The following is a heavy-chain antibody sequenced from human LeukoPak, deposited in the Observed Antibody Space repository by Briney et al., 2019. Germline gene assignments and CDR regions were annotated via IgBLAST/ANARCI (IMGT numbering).Heavy chain of an antibody. CDR3: ARIDDFARDYFDY. V-gene: IGHV3-53*01. J-gene: IGHJ4*02. D-gene: IGHD3/OR15-3a*01. Sequence: GGSLRLSCTVSGFTVSSNSMSWVRQAPGKGLEWVSFIYSDNTHYSDSVKGRFTISRDNSKNTLYLQMNSLRAEDTAVYYCARIDDFARDYFDYWGQGTLVTVSS. CDR2: IYSDNT. CDR1: GFTVSSNS.